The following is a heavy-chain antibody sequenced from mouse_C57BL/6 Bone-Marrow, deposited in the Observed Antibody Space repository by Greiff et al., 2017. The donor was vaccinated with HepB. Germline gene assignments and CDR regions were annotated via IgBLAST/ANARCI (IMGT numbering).Heavy chain of an antibody. CDR3: ARRCYYGSFYYYAMDY. D-gene: IGHD1-1*01. Sequence: EVKLMESGGGLVQPGGSLKLSCAASGFTFSDYYMYWVRQTPEKRLEWVAYISNGGGSTYYPDTVKGRFTISRDNAKNTLYLQMSRLKSEDTAMYYCARRCYYGSFYYYAMDYWGQGTSVTVAS. J-gene: IGHJ4*01. CDR2: ISNGGGST. V-gene: IGHV5-12*01. CDR1: GFTFSDYY.